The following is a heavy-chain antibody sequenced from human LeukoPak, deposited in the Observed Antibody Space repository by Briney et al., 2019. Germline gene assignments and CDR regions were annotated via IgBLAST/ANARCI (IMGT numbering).Heavy chain of an antibody. Sequence: SETLSLTCTVSGGSISSSSYYWGWIRQPPGKGLEWIGSIYYSGSTYYNPSLKSRVTISVDTSKNQFSLKLSSVTAADTAVYYCAREGSGSLWFGELPFAFDIWGQGTMVTVSS. D-gene: IGHD3-10*01. J-gene: IGHJ3*02. CDR2: IYYSGST. CDR3: AREGSGSLWFGELPFAFDI. V-gene: IGHV4-39*07. CDR1: GGSISSSSYY.